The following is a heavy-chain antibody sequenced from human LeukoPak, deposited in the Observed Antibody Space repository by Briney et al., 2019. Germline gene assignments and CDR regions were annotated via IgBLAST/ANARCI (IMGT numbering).Heavy chain of an antibody. Sequence: SETLSLTCTVSGGSISSSRYYWGWIRQPPGKGLEWIGSIYYSGSTYYSPSLKSRVTISEDTSKNQFSLKLSSVTAADTAVYYCARAPGTGIAVAGGGYAFDIWGQGTMVTVSS. CDR3: ARAPGTGIAVAGGGYAFDI. J-gene: IGHJ3*02. D-gene: IGHD6-19*01. CDR2: IYYSGST. CDR1: GGSISSSRYY. V-gene: IGHV4-39*07.